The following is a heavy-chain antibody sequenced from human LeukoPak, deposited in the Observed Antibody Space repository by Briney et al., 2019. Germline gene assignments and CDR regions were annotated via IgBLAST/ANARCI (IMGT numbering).Heavy chain of an antibody. CDR3: ARVDYSSGYYLDY. J-gene: IGHJ4*02. Sequence: SETLSLTCAVYGGSFSGYYWSWIRQPPGKGLEWIGYIYYSGSTYYNPSLKSRVTISVDTSKNQFSLKLSSVTAADTAVYYCARVDYSSGYYLDYWGQGTLVTVSS. CDR1: GGSFSGYY. D-gene: IGHD3-22*01. V-gene: IGHV4-34*09. CDR2: IYYSGST.